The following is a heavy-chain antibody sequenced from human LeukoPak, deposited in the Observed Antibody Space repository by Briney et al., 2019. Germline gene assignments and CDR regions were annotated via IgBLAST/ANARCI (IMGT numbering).Heavy chain of an antibody. CDR3: EGSYGWN. CDR1: GFTFSSYG. J-gene: IGHJ4*02. Sequence: SGGSPRLSCAASGFTFSSYGMHWVRQAPGKGLEWVAFIRYDGSNKYYADSVKGQFTISRDNSKNTLYLQMNSLRAEDTAVYYCEGSYGWNWGQGTLVTVSS. CDR2: IRYDGSNK. V-gene: IGHV3-30*02. D-gene: IGHD5-18*01.